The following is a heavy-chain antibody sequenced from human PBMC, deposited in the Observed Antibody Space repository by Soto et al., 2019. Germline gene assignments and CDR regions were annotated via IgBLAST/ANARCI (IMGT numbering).Heavy chain of an antibody. D-gene: IGHD2-2*01. J-gene: IGHJ6*02. CDR1: GGSISSGGYY. CDR2: IYYSGST. V-gene: IGHV4-31*03. CDR3: ARDLPRYCSSTSCFLPVYGMDV. Sequence: SETLSLTYTVSGGSISSGGYYWSWIRQHPGKGLEWIGYIYYSGSTYYNPSLKSRVTISVDTSKNQFSLKLSSVTAADTAVYYCARDLPRYCSSTSCFLPVYGMDVWGQGTTVTVSS.